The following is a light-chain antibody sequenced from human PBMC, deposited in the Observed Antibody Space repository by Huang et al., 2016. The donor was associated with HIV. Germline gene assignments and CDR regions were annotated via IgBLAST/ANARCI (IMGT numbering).Light chain of an antibody. CDR3: QQRSNSPRT. J-gene: IGKJ1*01. V-gene: IGKV3-11*01. CDR2: DAS. CDR1: QSVSSY. Sequence: EIVLSQSPATRPVSPGERATLSCRASQSVSSYLAWYQQKPGQAPRLLIYDASHRATGIPARFSGSGSGTDFTLTISSLEPEDFAVYYCQQRSNSPRTFGQGTKLEIK.